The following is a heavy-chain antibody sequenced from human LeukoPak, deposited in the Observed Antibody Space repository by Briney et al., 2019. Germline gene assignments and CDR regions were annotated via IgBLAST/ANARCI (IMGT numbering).Heavy chain of an antibody. V-gene: IGHV3-33*01. CDR2: IWYDGSNK. CDR3: ARDAMAATGDNWFDP. CDR1: GFTFSSYG. J-gene: IGHJ5*02. Sequence: RSLRLSCAASGFTFSSYGMHWVRQAPGKGLEWVAVIWYDGSNKYYADSVKGRFTISRDNSKNTLYLQMNSLRAEDTAVYYCARDAMAATGDNWFDPWGQGTLVTVSS. D-gene: IGHD6-25*01.